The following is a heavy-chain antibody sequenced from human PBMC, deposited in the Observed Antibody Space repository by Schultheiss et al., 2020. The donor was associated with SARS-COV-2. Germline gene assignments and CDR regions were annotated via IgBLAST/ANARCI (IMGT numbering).Heavy chain of an antibody. CDR3: ARDRRYSGYEWDFDY. V-gene: IGHV1-46*01. D-gene: IGHD5-12*01. CDR1: GYTFTGYY. CDR2: INPSGGST. J-gene: IGHJ4*02. Sequence: ASVKVSCKASGYTFTGYYMHWVRQAPGQGLEWMGWINPSGGSTSYAQKFQGRVTMTRDTSTSTVYMELSSLRSEDTAVYYCARDRRYSGYEWDFDYWGQGTLVTVSS.